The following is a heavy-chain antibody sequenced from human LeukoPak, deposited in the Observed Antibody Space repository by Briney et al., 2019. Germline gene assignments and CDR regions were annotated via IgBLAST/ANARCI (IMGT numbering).Heavy chain of an antibody. J-gene: IGHJ4*02. CDR3: ARGSPPRRNYDSRGYYSYYFDY. V-gene: IGHV1-3*01. Sequence: ASVKVSCKASGYTFTNYAMHWVRQAPGQRLEWMGWINAGNGNTKYSQEFQGRVTMTTDTSTSTVYMELRSLRSDDTAVYYCARGSPPRRNYDSRGYYSYYFDYWGQGTLVTVSS. D-gene: IGHD3-22*01. CDR2: INAGNGNT. CDR1: GYTFTNYA.